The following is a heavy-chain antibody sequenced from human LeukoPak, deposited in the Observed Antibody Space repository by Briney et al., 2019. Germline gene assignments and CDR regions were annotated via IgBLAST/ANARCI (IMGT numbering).Heavy chain of an antibody. CDR3: AKDKFAGQAVGATTTLDY. CDR2: IRYNGNNK. J-gene: IGHJ4*02. D-gene: IGHD1-26*01. CDR1: GLTFSSYG. Sequence: GGSLRLSCAASGLTFSSYGMHWVRQAPGKGLEWVAFIRYNGNNKYYADSVKGRFAISRDNSKNTLYLQMNSLRAEDTAVYYFAKDKFAGQAVGATTTLDYWGQGTLVTVSS. V-gene: IGHV3-30*02.